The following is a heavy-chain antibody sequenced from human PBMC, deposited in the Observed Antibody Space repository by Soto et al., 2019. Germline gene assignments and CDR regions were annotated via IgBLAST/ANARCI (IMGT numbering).Heavy chain of an antibody. CDR3: ARKDSSSAFDY. CDR1: GYSFTTYW. CDR2: IYPGDSDT. Sequence: GESLKISCKGSGYSFTTYWIGLVRQMPGKGLEWMEIIYPGDSDTRYSPSFQGHVTISADKYISTAYLQWSRLKASDTAMYYCARKDSSSAFDYWGQGTLVTVSS. J-gene: IGHJ4*02. D-gene: IGHD3-22*01. V-gene: IGHV5-51*01.